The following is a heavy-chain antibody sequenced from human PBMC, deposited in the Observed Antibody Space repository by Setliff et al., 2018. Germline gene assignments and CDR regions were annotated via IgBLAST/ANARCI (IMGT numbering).Heavy chain of an antibody. D-gene: IGHD3-3*01. CDR2: IYYSGST. CDR3: ARRYNFWSGYFDY. CDR1: GGSISSSSYY. J-gene: IGHJ4*02. Sequence: SETLSLTCAVSGGSISSSSYYWGWIRQPPGKGLEWIGSIYYSGSTYYNPSLKSRVIILVDMSKNELSLNLSSVTAADTAVYYCARRYNFWSGYFDYWGQGTLVTVSS. V-gene: IGHV4-39*07.